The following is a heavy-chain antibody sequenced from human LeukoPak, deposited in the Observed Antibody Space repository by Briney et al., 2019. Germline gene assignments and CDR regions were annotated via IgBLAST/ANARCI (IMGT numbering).Heavy chain of an antibody. V-gene: IGHV3-9*01. J-gene: IGHJ4*02. CDR2: ISWNSGSI. CDR3: AKGPYYYDTSGYLDY. Sequence: GGSLRLSCAASGFTFSSYWMSWVRQAPGKGLEWVSGISWNSGSIGYADSVKGRFTISRDNAKNSLYLQMNSLRDEDTALYYCAKGPYYYDTSGYLDYWGQGTLVTVSS. CDR1: GFTFSSYW. D-gene: IGHD3-22*01.